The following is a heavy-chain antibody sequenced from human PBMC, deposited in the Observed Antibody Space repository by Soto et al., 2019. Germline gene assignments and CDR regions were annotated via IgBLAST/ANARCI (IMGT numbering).Heavy chain of an antibody. CDR3: AKVWDGGHWVIDY. D-gene: IGHD7-27*01. V-gene: IGHV3-23*01. J-gene: IGHJ4*02. CDR1: GFTFDDYA. CDR2: ISGSGGST. Sequence: PGGSLRLSCAASGFTFDDYAMNWVRQAPGKGLEWVSAISGSGGSTYYADSVKGRFTIPRDNSKNTLYLQMNSLRAEDTAVYYCAKVWDGGHWVIDYWGRGTLVTVS.